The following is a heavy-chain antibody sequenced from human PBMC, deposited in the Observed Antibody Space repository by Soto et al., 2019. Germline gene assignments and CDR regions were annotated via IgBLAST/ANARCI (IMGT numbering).Heavy chain of an antibody. CDR3: ARRNNYGSGDKIYYFDY. D-gene: IGHD3-10*01. V-gene: IGHV1-18*01. Sequence: QVQLVQSGTEVKKPGASVKVSCKASGYTFSSYGIAWVRQAPGQGLEWMGWISPYNGVTNYAQKLQGRVTVTTDTSMNTAYMELRSLRSDDTAVYYCARRNNYGSGDKIYYFDYWGQGNLVTVSS. CDR1: GYTFSSYG. J-gene: IGHJ4*02. CDR2: ISPYNGVT.